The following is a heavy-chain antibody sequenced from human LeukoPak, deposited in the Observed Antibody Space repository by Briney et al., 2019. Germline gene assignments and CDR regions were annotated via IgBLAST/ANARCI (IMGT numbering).Heavy chain of an antibody. J-gene: IGHJ6*04. V-gene: IGHV1-2*06. CDR2: INPNSGGT. D-gene: IGHD3-3*01. Sequence: ASVKVSCKASGYTFTGYYMHWVRQAPGQGLEWMGRINPNSGGTNYAQKFQGRVTMTRDTAISKDYMELSRLRSDDTAVYYCARVPVWSGFDVWGKGTTVTVSS. CDR1: GYTFTGYY. CDR3: ARVPVWSGFDV.